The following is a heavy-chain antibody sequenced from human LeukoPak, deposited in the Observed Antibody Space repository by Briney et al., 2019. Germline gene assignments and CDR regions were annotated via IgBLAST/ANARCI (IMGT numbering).Heavy chain of an antibody. CDR1: GFTFGDYA. V-gene: IGHV3-49*04. CDR2: IRSKAYGGTT. D-gene: IGHD1-26*01. CDR3: TRGLGSYWD. Sequence: AGGSLRLSCTASGFTFGDYAMSWVRQAPGKGLERVGFIRSKAYGGTTEYAASVKGRFTISRDDSKSIAYLQMNSLKTEDTAVYYCTRGLGSYWDWGQGTLVTVSS. J-gene: IGHJ4*02.